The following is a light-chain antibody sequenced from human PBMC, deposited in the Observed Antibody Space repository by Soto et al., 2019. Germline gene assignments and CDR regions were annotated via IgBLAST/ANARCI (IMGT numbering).Light chain of an antibody. J-gene: IGKJ1*01. Sequence: DIQMTQSPSTLSASVGDRVTITCRASQTISSWLAWYQQKPGKVPKLLIYKASTLKSGVPSRFSGSGSGTEFTLTISSLQPDDFATFYCQQYKDYTWTFGQGTKVDIK. CDR3: QQYKDYTWT. V-gene: IGKV1-5*03. CDR1: QTISSW. CDR2: KAS.